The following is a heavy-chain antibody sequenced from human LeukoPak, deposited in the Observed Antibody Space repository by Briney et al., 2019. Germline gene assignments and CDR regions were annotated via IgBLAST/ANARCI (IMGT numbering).Heavy chain of an antibody. CDR1: GFTFSSYW. J-gene: IGHJ4*02. D-gene: IGHD2-2*02. V-gene: IGHV3-7*01. Sequence: GGSLRLSCAVSGFTFSSYWMSWVRQAPGKGLEWVANMKPDGSEKYYVDSVKGRFTISRDSSKSSLYLQMNSLRAEDTAVYYCARDPRQSHLVYTTGDYWGQGTLVTVSS. CDR3: ARDPRQSHLVYTTGDY. CDR2: MKPDGSEK.